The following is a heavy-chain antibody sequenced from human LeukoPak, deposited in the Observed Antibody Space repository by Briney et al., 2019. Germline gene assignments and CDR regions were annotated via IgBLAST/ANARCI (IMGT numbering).Heavy chain of an antibody. V-gene: IGHV3-64*01. Sequence: GGSLRLSCAASGFTFSIYAMHWVRQAPGKGLEYVSAISSDGGSTYYANSVKGRFTISRDNSKNTLYLEIGSVKAEDIAVYYCVSWGMDVWGQGTTVIVSS. CDR2: ISSDGGST. CDR1: GFTFSIYA. J-gene: IGHJ6*02. CDR3: VSWGMDV.